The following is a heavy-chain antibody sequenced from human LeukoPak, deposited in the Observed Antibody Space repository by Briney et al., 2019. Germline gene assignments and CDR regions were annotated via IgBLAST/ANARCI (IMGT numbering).Heavy chain of an antibody. CDR1: GDSISNYY. CDR3: ARHGSSWYREYYFDY. J-gene: IGHJ4*02. D-gene: IGHD6-13*01. Sequence: KPSETLSLTCTVSGDSISNYYWSWIRQPPGQGLEWIGYIYYSRTTNYNPSLKSRVTISVDTSKSQFSLKLSSVTAADTAVYYCARHGSSWYREYYFDYWGQGTLVTVSS. CDR2: IYYSRTT. V-gene: IGHV4-59*08.